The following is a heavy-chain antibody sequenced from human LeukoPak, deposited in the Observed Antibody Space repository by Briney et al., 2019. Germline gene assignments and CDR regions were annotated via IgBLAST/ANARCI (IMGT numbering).Heavy chain of an antibody. V-gene: IGHV4-31*03. D-gene: IGHD3-3*01. J-gene: IGHJ4*02. CDR2: IYYSGST. CDR3: ARAPYDFWSGYYIDY. CDR1: GGSISSGGYY. Sequence: PSQTLSLTCTVSGGSISSGGYYWRWLRQHPGKGLEWIGYIYYSGSTYYNPSLKSRVTISVDTSKNQFSLKLSSVTAADTAVYYCARAPYDFWSGYYIDYWGQGTLVTVSS.